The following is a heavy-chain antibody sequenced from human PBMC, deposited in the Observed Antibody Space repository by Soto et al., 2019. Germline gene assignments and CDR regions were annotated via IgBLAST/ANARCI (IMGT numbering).Heavy chain of an antibody. Sequence: WASVKVSCKASGYTFTSYGISWVRRAPGQGLEWMGWISAYNGNTNYAQKLQGRVTMTTDTSTSTAYMELRSLRSDDTAVYYCARYCSSTSCYGLYYYYGMDVWGQGTTVTVSS. CDR1: GYTFTSYG. CDR2: ISAYNGNT. J-gene: IGHJ6*02. V-gene: IGHV1-18*01. CDR3: ARYCSSTSCYGLYYYYGMDV. D-gene: IGHD2-2*01.